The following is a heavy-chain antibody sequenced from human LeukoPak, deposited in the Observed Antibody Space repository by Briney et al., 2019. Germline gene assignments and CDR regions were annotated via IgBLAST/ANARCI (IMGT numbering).Heavy chain of an antibody. CDR2: ISVDGSVT. Sequence: RGSLRLSCADSGFTFSRYWMHWVRQTPGKGLVWVSCISVDGSVTRYADSVKGRFTISRDNTKSTLYLQMHSLRAEDTAVYYCATAGGDGSRMGFDPWGQGTLVTVSS. V-gene: IGHV3-74*01. CDR3: ATAGGDGSRMGFDP. J-gene: IGHJ5*02. D-gene: IGHD2-15*01. CDR1: GFTFSRYW.